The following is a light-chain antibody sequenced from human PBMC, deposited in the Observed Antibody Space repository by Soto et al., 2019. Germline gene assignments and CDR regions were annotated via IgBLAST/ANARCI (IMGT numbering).Light chain of an antibody. Sequence: QSALTQPASVSGSPGQSINISCTGTSSDDGGYNYVSWYQQHPGKAPKLMIYDVSNRPSGVSNRFSGSKSGNTASLTISGLQAEDEADYYCSSYISSSTLDVVFGGGTKLTVL. V-gene: IGLV2-14*01. CDR1: SSDDGGYNY. CDR2: DVS. J-gene: IGLJ2*01. CDR3: SSYISSSTLDVV.